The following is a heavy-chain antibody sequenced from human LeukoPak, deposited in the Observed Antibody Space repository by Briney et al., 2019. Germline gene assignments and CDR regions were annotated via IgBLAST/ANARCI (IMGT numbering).Heavy chain of an antibody. D-gene: IGHD4-17*01. V-gene: IGHV1-69*06. Sequence: SVKVSCKASGGIFSSYAISWVRQAPGQGLEWMGGIIPIFATSNYAQNFQGRVTIIADKSTSTAYMELGSLRSEDTAVYYCAIGTYGAYDLGSYMDVWGKGTTVIVSS. J-gene: IGHJ6*03. CDR1: GGIFSSYA. CDR3: AIGTYGAYDLGSYMDV. CDR2: IIPIFATS.